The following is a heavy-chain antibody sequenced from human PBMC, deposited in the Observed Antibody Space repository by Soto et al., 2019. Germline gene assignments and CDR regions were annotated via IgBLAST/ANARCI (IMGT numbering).Heavy chain of an antibody. D-gene: IGHD6-19*01. CDR2: IRRKANSYTT. J-gene: IGHJ6*02. CDR3: AMLGGWSGGSNDMDV. V-gene: IGHV3-72*01. Sequence: EVQLVESGGGLVQPGGSLRLSCAASGLIFSDYHMDWVRQAQGKGLEWVGSIRRKANSYTTEYAASVKGRFTISRDDSKSSLYLQINSLKTEDTAVYYCAMLGGWSGGSNDMDVWGQGTTVTVSS. CDR1: GLIFSDYH.